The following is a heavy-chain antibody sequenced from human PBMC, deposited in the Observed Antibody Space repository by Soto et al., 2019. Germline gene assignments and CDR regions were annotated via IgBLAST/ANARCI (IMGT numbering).Heavy chain of an antibody. CDR1: GGSISSGDYY. D-gene: IGHD1-26*01. J-gene: IGHJ3*02. V-gene: IGHV4-30-4*01. Sequence: SETLSLTCTVSGGSISSGDYYWSWIRQPPGKGLEWIGYIYYSGSTYNNPSLKSRVTISVDTFKNSLYLQMNSLRAEDTAVYYCAIEKVGATAVHVFDIWGQGTMVTVSS. CDR3: AIEKVGATAVHVFDI. CDR2: IYYSGST.